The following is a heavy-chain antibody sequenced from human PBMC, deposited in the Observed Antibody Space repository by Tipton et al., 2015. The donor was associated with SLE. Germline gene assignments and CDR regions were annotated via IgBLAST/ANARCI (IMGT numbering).Heavy chain of an antibody. CDR3: ASDWGYDSRANFHYYFDH. D-gene: IGHD3-22*01. Sequence: SLRLSCAVSGFTFSTYSMNWVRQAPGKGPEWVSSISSSSTYMYYADSVKGRFTISRDNAKNSLYLQMNSLRAEDTAIYYCASDWGYDSRANFHYYFDHWGQGTLVTVSS. V-gene: IGHV3-21*01. J-gene: IGHJ4*02. CDR1: GFTFSTYS. CDR2: ISSSSTYM.